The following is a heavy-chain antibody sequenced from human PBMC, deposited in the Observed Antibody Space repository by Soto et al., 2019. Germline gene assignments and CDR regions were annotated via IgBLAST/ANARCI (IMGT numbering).Heavy chain of an antibody. CDR1: GFTFTSYA. CDR3: AKAMNHLLYRIDYYYYVMDV. CDR2: ISGSGDST. D-gene: IGHD2-2*02. Sequence: EVQLLESGGGLVQPGGSLRLSCAASGFTFTSYAMSWVRQVPGKGLEWVSGISGSGDSTYSADSVKGRFTISRDNSKNTLYLQMNSLRAEDTAVYYCAKAMNHLLYRIDYYYYVMDVWGQGTTVTVSS. J-gene: IGHJ6*02. V-gene: IGHV3-23*01.